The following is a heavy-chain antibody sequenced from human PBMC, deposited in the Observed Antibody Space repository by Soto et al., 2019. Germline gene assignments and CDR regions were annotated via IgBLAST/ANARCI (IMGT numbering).Heavy chain of an antibody. Sequence: SETLSLTCTVSGGSISSYYWSWIRQPPGKGLEWIGYIYYSGSTNYNPSLKSRVTISVDTSKNQFSLKLSSVTAADTAVYYCARAGYGGNYDAFDIWGQWTMVTV. CDR3: ARAGYGGNYDAFDI. D-gene: IGHD4-17*01. CDR2: IYYSGST. J-gene: IGHJ3*02. CDR1: GGSISSYY. V-gene: IGHV4-59*01.